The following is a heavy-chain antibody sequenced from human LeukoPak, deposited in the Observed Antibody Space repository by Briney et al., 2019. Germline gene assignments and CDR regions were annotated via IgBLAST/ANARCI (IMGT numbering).Heavy chain of an antibody. CDR3: ARYSGSFPGWLDP. CDR1: GLTFSSSW. Sequence: PGGSLRLSCVASGLTFSSSWLNWIRQAPGKGPEWLANINPAGSQKDYVDSVKGRFTISRDNAPDSVFLQMNNLRAEDTAVFYCARYSGSFPGWLDPWGPGTLVTVSS. D-gene: IGHD1-26*01. CDR2: INPAGSQK. V-gene: IGHV3-7*01. J-gene: IGHJ5*02.